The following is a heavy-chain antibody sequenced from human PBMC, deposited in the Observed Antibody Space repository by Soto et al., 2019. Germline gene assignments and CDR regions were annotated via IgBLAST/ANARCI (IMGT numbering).Heavy chain of an antibody. CDR3: ATSQKGYNWNYFDH. D-gene: IGHD1-20*01. CDR1: GGSFSGYY. CDR2: INHSGST. J-gene: IGHJ4*02. Sequence: SETLSLTCAVYGGSFSGYYWSWIRQPPGKGLEWIGEINHSGSTNYNPSLKSRVTISVDTSKNQFSLKLSSVTAADTAVYYCATSQKGYNWNYFDHWGQGALVTVSS. V-gene: IGHV4-34*01.